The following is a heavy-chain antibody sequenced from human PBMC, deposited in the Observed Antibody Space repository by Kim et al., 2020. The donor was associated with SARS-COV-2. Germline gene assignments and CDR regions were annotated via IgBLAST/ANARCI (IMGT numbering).Heavy chain of an antibody. CDR2: ISSSSTTI. V-gene: IGHV3-48*01. J-gene: IGHJ4*02. Sequence: APGKGLEWVSYISSSSTTIYYADSVKGRFTISRDTATDSLDLQMNSLRAEDTAVYYCARGRSYEPFDYWGQGTLVTVSS. CDR3: ARGRSYEPFDY. D-gene: IGHD3-16*01.